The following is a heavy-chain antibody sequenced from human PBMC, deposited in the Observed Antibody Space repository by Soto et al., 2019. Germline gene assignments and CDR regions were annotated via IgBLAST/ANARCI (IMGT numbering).Heavy chain of an antibody. V-gene: IGHV1-3*01. Sequence: ASVKVSCKTSGYTFSNYAIHWVRQASGQRLEWMGWINAGNGNSKYSQRFQGRVTITRDTSATTVFMELSSLRSEDTAVYYCARDKLAVTSTYYFDYWGQGSLVTVSS. CDR3: ARDKLAVTSTYYFDY. CDR2: INAGNGNS. D-gene: IGHD4-17*01. J-gene: IGHJ4*02. CDR1: GYTFSNYA.